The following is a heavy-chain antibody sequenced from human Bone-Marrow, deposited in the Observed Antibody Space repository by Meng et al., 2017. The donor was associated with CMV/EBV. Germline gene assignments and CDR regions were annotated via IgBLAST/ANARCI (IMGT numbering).Heavy chain of an antibody. Sequence: SVKVSCKASGGTFSNYEINWVRQAPGQGLEWVGGIIPIIGRGKYAQKFQGRVTITADKSASTAYMELSSLRFDDTAVYYCARCSGTCRFYNYYYGMDVWGQGTTVPVSS. CDR2: IIPIIGRG. J-gene: IGHJ6*02. CDR3: ARCSGTCRFYNYYYGMDV. D-gene: IGHD2-15*01. V-gene: IGHV1-69*10. CDR1: GGTFSNYE.